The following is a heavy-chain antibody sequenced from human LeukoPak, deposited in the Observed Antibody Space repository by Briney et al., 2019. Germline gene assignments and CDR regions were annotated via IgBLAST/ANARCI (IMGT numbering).Heavy chain of an antibody. J-gene: IGHJ4*02. V-gene: IGHV4-59*01. CDR1: GDSISSYY. CDR3: ARWNRMIDY. D-gene: IGHD1-1*01. Sequence: PSGTLSLTCTVSGDSISSYYWSWLRQPPGKGLEWIGYISYTGSTNYNPSLKSRVTISVDTSKNQFSLKLSSVTAADTAVYYCARWNRMIDYWGQGTLVTVSS. CDR2: ISYTGST.